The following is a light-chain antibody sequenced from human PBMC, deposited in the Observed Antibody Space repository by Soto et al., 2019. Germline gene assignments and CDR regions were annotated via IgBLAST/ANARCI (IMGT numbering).Light chain of an antibody. Sequence: DIQMTKSTSTLSASVGDRVTVTCRASQNINSWLAWYQQKPGKAPKLLIYKASSLESGVPTRFSGSGSGTDFTLTINSLQPDDFATYYCQQYTSYSSYSFGQGTKLEIK. V-gene: IGKV1-5*03. CDR1: QNINSW. J-gene: IGKJ2*01. CDR2: KAS. CDR3: QQYTSYSSYS.